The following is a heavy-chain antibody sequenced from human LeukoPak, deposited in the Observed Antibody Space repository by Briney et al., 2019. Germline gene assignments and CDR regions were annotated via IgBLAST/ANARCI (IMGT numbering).Heavy chain of an antibody. Sequence: GGSLRLSCAASGFTFSSYSMSWVRQAPGKGLEWVTNIKQDGSEKYYVDSVKGRFTISRDNAKNTLYLQMNSLRAEDTAVYYCAKDHIVVGLGSSDYWGQGTLVTVSS. CDR2: IKQDGSEK. J-gene: IGHJ4*02. CDR1: GFTFSSYS. V-gene: IGHV3-7*03. D-gene: IGHD2-21*01. CDR3: AKDHIVVGLGSSDY.